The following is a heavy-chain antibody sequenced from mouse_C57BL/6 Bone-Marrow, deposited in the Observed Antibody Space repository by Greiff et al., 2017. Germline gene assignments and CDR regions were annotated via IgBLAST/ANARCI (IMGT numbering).Heavy chain of an antibody. Sequence: QVHVKQPGAELVKPGASVKMSCKASGYTFTSYWITWVKQRPGQGLEWIGDIYPGSGSTNYNEKFKSKATLTVETSSSTAYMQLSSLTSEDSAVYYCARPYYSNYWYFDVWGTGTTVTVSS. J-gene: IGHJ1*03. D-gene: IGHD2-5*01. CDR2: IYPGSGST. CDR3: ARPYYSNYWYFDV. CDR1: GYTFTSYW. V-gene: IGHV1-55*01.